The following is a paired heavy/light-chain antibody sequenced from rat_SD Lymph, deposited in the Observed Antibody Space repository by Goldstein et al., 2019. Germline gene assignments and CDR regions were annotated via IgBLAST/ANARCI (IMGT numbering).Heavy chain of an antibody. D-gene: IGHD1-12*02. CDR2: INTYTGKP. J-gene: IGHJ3*01. Sequence: QIQLVQSGPELKKPGESVKISCKASGYTFTDYAMHWVKQAPGKGLKWMGWINTYTGKPTYADDFKGRFVFSLEASASTANLQISNLKNEDTATYFCARGSRFRYITMMVLITTDWFAYWGQGTLVTVSS. CDR1: GYTFTDYA. CDR3: ARGSRFRYITMMVLITTDWFAY. V-gene: IGHV9-4*01.
Light chain of an antibody. Sequence: DIQMTQSPASLSASLGETVTIECRASEDIYNGLAWYQQKPGKSPQLLIYNANSLHTGVPSRFSGSGSGTQYSLKINSLQSEDVASYFCQQYYNYYTFGAGTKLELK. V-gene: IGKV12S34*01. CDR2: NAN. J-gene: IGKJ2-3*01. CDR1: EDIYNG. CDR3: QQYYNYYT.